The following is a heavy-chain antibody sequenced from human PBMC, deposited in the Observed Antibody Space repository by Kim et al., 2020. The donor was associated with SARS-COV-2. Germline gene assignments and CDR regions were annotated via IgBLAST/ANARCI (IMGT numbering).Heavy chain of an antibody. CDR3: ARREAAAGTSRVDY. Sequence: SETLSLTCTVSGGSISSGGYYWSWIRQHPGKGLEWIGYIYYSGSTYYNPSLKSRVTISVDTSKNQFSLKLSSVTAADTAVYYCARREAAAGTSRVDYWGQGTLVTVSS. CDR2: IYYSGST. J-gene: IGHJ4*02. V-gene: IGHV4-31*03. D-gene: IGHD6-13*01. CDR1: GGSISSGGYY.